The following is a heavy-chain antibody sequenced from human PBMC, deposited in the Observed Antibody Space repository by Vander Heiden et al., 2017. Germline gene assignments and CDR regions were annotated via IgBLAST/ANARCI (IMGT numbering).Heavy chain of an antibody. Sequence: QVQLVESGGGVVQPGRSLRLSCAASGFTFSSYAMHWVRKAPGKGLEWVAVISNDGSNKYYADSVKGRFTISRENSKNTLYLQMNSLRAEDTAVYYGARDKIASSSWYEDWNPSYYYYYGMDVWGQGTTVTVSS. V-gene: IGHV3-30-3*01. CDR1: GFTFSSYA. CDR2: ISNDGSNK. J-gene: IGHJ6*02. D-gene: IGHD6-13*01. CDR3: ARDKIASSSWYEDWNPSYYYYYGMDV.